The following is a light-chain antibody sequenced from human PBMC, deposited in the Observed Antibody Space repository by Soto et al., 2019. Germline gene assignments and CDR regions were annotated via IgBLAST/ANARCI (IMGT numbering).Light chain of an antibody. CDR2: NAS. Sequence: EIVLTQSPGTLSLSPGERATLFCRASQSVSSNFLAWYQRKPGQAPRLLIYNASRRAAGIPDRFSGSGSGTDFTLTISGLEPEDFAVYYCQQYSTSSPRYTFGQGTKLEIK. CDR1: QSVSSNF. J-gene: IGKJ2*01. CDR3: QQYSTSSPRYT. V-gene: IGKV3-20*01.